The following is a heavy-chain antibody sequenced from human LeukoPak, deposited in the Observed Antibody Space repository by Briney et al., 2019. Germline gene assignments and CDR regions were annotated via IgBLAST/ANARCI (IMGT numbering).Heavy chain of an antibody. CDR1: GGSISSYY. V-gene: IGHV4-59*12. CDR2: IYYSGST. CDR3: ARSGSGYLRYYFDY. J-gene: IGHJ4*02. D-gene: IGHD5-12*01. Sequence: MSSETLSLTCTVSGGSISSYYWSWIRQPPGKGLEWIGYIYYSGSTNYNPSLKSRVTISVDTSKNQFSLKLSSVTAADTAVYYCARSGSGYLRYYFDYWGQGTLVTVSS.